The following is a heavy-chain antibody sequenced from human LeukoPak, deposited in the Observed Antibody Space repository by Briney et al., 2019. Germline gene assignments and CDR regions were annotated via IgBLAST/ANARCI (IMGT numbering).Heavy chain of an antibody. CDR2: IIPILGIA. J-gene: IGHJ4*02. V-gene: IGHV1-69*04. Sequence: GASVKVSCKASGGTFSSYAISWVRQAPGQGLEWMGRIIPILGIANYAQKFQGRVTITADKSTSTAYMELRSLRSDDTAVYYCARVLLWFGESPAYFDYWGQGTLVTVSS. D-gene: IGHD3-10*01. CDR3: ARVLLWFGESPAYFDY. CDR1: GGTFSSYA.